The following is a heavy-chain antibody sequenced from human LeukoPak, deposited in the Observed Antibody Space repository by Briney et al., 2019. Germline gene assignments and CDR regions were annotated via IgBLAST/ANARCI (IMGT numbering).Heavy chain of an antibody. D-gene: IGHD6-19*01. J-gene: IGHJ4*02. CDR2: ISAYSGNT. Sequence: ASVKVSCKASGYTFTSYGITWVRQAPGQGLEWMGWISAYSGNTNYAQKLQGRVTMSTDTSTTTAHMELRSLSSDDTAVYYCARDIAVAGTGGYWGQGTLVTVSS. CDR3: ARDIAVAGTGGY. CDR1: GYTFTSYG. V-gene: IGHV1-18*01.